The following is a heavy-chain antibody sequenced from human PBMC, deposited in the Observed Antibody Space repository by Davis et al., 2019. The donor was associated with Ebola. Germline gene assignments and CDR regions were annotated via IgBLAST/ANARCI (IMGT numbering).Heavy chain of an antibody. CDR1: GFTFSSYA. V-gene: IGHV3-23*01. CDR2: ISGGGGST. CDR3: AKGDTAKD. D-gene: IGHD5-18*01. J-gene: IGHJ4*02. Sequence: GGSLRLSCAASGFTFSSYAMSWVRQAPGKGLEWVSGISGGGGSTYYADSVKGRFSISRHNSKDTLYLQMNSLRGEDTAVYYCAKGDTAKDWGQGTLVTVSS.